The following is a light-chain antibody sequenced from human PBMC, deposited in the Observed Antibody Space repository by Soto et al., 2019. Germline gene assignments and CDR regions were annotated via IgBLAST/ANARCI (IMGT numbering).Light chain of an antibody. CDR2: DAS. J-gene: IGKJ5*01. Sequence: EIVMTQSPGTPSLSPGERATLSCRASQSVSSSYLAWYQQKPGQAPRLLIYDASNRATGIPARFSGSGSGTDFTLTISSLESEDFAIYYCQQRSNWPTFGQGTRLEIK. CDR3: QQRSNWPT. V-gene: IGKV3D-20*02. CDR1: QSVSSSY.